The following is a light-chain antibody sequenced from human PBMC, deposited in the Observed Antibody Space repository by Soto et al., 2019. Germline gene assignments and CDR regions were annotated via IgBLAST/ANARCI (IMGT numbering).Light chain of an antibody. Sequence: DIQMTQSPSSVSASVGDRVTITCRASQGVSRWLAWYQQKPGKAPKLLIYATSNLQNEVPSRFTGSGSGTDFTLTINYLQPEDFGYYYCQQTNNFPLTFGPGTKVDI. J-gene: IGKJ3*01. CDR3: QQTNNFPLT. V-gene: IGKV1-12*01. CDR2: ATS. CDR1: QGVSRW.